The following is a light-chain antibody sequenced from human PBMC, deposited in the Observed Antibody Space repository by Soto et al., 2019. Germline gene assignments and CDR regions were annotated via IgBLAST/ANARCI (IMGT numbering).Light chain of an antibody. CDR2: GAS. Sequence: EIVMTRSPATLSVSPGETTRLSCRASQSINSDVAWYQQKVGQTPRLLIHGASTRATGIAARFSGSGSGTEFTLTISGLQSEDFATYYCQQYNTWPPWTFGQGIKVEMK. CDR1: QSINSD. J-gene: IGKJ1*01. CDR3: QQYNTWPPWT. V-gene: IGKV3D-15*01.